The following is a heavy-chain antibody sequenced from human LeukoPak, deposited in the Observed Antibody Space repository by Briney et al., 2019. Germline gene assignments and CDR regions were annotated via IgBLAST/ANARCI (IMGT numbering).Heavy chain of an antibody. J-gene: IGHJ5*02. Sequence: PGGSLRLSCLASGFTFTKYAIHWVRQAPGKGLEYVSVISSDAGSTYCADSVKGRFTISRDNSKNTVYLQMTSLRTDDTAVYYCVSFGAVSGGNPWGQGTLVTVSS. D-gene: IGHD3-10*01. CDR1: GFTFTKYA. CDR3: VSFGAVSGGNP. V-gene: IGHV3-64D*06. CDR2: ISSDAGST.